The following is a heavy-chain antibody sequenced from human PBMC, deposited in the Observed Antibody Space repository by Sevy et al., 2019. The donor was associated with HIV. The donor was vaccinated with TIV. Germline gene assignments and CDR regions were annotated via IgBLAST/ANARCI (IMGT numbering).Heavy chain of an antibody. CDR2: IYHSGTT. D-gene: IGHD3-3*01. CDR1: GFSISNNCY. V-gene: IGHV4-38-2*01. Sequence: SETLSLTCDVSGFSISNNCYWGWIRQPPGKGLEWIGSIYHSGTTYYSPSLNSRVTMSVDMSNNQFALRLTSVTAADTAVYYCARARRPETNYFCMDVWGKGTTVTVSS. CDR3: ARARRPETNYFCMDV. J-gene: IGHJ6*03.